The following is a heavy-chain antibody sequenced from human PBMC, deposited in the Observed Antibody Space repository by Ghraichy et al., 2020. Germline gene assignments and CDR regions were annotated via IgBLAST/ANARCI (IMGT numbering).Heavy chain of an antibody. J-gene: IGHJ6*02. CDR3: ASNYDILNQVDYYYGMDV. D-gene: IGHD3-9*01. CDR1: GGSFSGYY. CDR2: INHSGST. Sequence: SETLSLTCAVYGGSFSGYYWSWIRQPPGKGLEWIGEINHSGSTNYNPSLKSRVTISVDTSKNQFSLKLSSVTAADTAVYYCASNYDILNQVDYYYGMDVWGQGTTVTVSS. V-gene: IGHV4-34*01.